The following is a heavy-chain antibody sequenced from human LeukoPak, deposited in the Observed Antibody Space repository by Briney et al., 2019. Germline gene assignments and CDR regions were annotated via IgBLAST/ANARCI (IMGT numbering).Heavy chain of an antibody. J-gene: IGHJ5*02. V-gene: IGHV1-69*06. D-gene: IGHD3-10*01. CDR3: ARKYGSVSYYHNWFDP. CDR1: GGTFIIYA. CDR2: IIPIFGTA. Sequence: SVTVSFTASGGTFIIYAISWVRQAPGQGLGGMGGIIPIFGTANYTQKFQGRGRITADKDKSTDYMELSRQSSEDTAVYYCARKYGSVSYYHNWFDPWGQGTLVTVSS.